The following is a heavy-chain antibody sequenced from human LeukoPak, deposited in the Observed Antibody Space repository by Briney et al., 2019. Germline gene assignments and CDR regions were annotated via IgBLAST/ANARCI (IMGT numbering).Heavy chain of an antibody. D-gene: IGHD2-21*02. CDR1: GFTVSSNY. V-gene: IGHV3-53*05. CDR2: IYSGGST. J-gene: IGHJ4*02. CDR3: ARGRAAYCGGDCYSAY. Sequence: GGSLRLSCAASGFTVSSNYMSWVRQAPGKGLEWVSVIYSGGSTYYADSVKGRFTISRDNSKNTLYLQMGSLRAEDMAVYYCARGRAAYCGGDCYSAYWGQGTLVTVSS.